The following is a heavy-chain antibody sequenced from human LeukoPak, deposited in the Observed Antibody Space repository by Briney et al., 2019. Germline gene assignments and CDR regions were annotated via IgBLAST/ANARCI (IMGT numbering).Heavy chain of an antibody. CDR1: GFTFSSYA. J-gene: IGHJ4*02. CDR2: ISYDGSNK. V-gene: IGHV3-30*01. D-gene: IGHD6-6*01. Sequence: GRSLRLSCAASGFTFSSYAMHWVRQAPGKGLEWVAVISYDGSNKYYADSVKGRFTISRDNSKNTLYLQMNSLRAEDTAVYYCARDFSSSPDYWGQGTLVTVSS. CDR3: ARDFSSSPDY.